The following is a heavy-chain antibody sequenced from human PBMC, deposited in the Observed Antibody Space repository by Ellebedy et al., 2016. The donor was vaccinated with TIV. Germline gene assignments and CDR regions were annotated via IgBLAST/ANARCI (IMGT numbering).Heavy chain of an antibody. CDR3: ARAETGYCSSASCYLDLDS. J-gene: IGHJ4*02. Sequence: GGSLRLXCAASGFTFSSYAMNWVRQAPGKGLEWVSSISDSSTYIHYADSMRGRFTISRDNTKYSLYLQMNSLRAEDTDVYYCARAETGYCSSASCYLDLDSWGQGTLVTVSS. CDR2: ISDSSTYI. CDR1: GFTFSSYA. V-gene: IGHV3-21*01. D-gene: IGHD2-2*01.